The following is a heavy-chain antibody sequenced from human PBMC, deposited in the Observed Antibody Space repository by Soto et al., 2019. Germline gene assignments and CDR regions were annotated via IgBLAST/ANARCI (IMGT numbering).Heavy chain of an antibody. CDR2: IYWDDDK. D-gene: IGHD2-15*01. CDR3: AHIVVAGITYYFDS. Sequence: QITLKESGPTLVKHTQTLTLTCTFSGFSLSTSGVGVGWIRQPPGKALEWLTFIYWDDDKRNSPFLKSRLTITKDTSKNQVVLTMTNMDPVDTATYYCAHIVVAGITYYFDSWGQGTLVTVSS. V-gene: IGHV2-5*02. CDR1: GFSLSTSGVG. J-gene: IGHJ4*02.